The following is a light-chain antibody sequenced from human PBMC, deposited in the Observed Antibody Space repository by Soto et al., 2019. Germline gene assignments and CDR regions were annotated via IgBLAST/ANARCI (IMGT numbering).Light chain of an antibody. CDR1: QSITSS. CDR2: DVS. Sequence: EIVLTQSPATLSLSPGESATLSCRASQSITSSIAWYQQKPGQAPRLLIYDVSNWAVGIPARFSGSGSGTDFPITITRVAHEDFAVYYCQRRSSWPLTFGGGTKVEVQ. J-gene: IGKJ4*01. CDR3: QRRSSWPLT. V-gene: IGKV3-11*01.